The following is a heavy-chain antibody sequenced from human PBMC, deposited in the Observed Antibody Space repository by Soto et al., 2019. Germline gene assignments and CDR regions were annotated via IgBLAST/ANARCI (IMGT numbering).Heavy chain of an antibody. CDR2: ISYDGSNK. CDR3: ARDPLWGTAMVLWYFDL. CDR1: GFTFSSY. Sequence: QVQLVESGGGVVQPGRSLRLSCAASGFTFSSYVHWVRQAPGKGLEWVAVISYDGSNKYYADSVKGRFTISRDNSKNTXDLQMNSLRAEDTAVYYCARDPLWGTAMVLWYFDLWGRGTLVTVSS. J-gene: IGHJ2*01. D-gene: IGHD5-18*01. V-gene: IGHV3-30-3*01.